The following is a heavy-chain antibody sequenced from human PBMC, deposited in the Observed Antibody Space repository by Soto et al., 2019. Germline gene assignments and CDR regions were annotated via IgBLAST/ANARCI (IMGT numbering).Heavy chain of an antibody. D-gene: IGHD3-3*01. Sequence: GGSLRLSCAASGFTFSSYGIHWVRQAPGKGLEWVAVVWFDGSKDYYADSVKGRFTVSRDNSKNTLYLQMNSLRAEDTAVYYCARVDVECFDYWGHGTLVTVSS. V-gene: IGHV3-33*01. CDR1: GFTFSSYG. CDR3: ARVDVECFDY. CDR2: VWFDGSKD. J-gene: IGHJ4*01.